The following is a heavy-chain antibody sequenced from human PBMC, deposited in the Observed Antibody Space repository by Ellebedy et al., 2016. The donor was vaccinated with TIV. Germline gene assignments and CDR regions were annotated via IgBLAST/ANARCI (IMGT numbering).Heavy chain of an antibody. CDR1: GFTFRHYS. CDR3: ARLHCSGGSCYNDY. Sequence: GGSLRLXCTASGFTFRHYSMDWVPQAPGKGLEWVSSISSSSIYMYYADSVKGRFSISRDNAKNSLYLHMNSLRAEDTAVYYCARLHCSGGSCYNDYWGQGTLVSVSS. D-gene: IGHD2-15*01. V-gene: IGHV3-21*01. CDR2: ISSSSIYM. J-gene: IGHJ4*02.